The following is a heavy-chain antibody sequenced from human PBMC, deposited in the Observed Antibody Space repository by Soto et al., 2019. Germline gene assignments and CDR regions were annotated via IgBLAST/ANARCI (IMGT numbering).Heavy chain of an antibody. J-gene: IGHJ4*01. CDR3: ARVGMSTVTTPDH. CDR2: ISAYNGNT. Sequence: QVQLVQSGAEVKKPGASVKVSCKASGYTFVSYGFNWVRQAPGQGLEWMGWISAYNGNTIYAQKFQDRVTMTTDTSTSTAYMEVRSLSSDDTAVYYCARVGMSTVTTPDHLGQGTLVTVSS. V-gene: IGHV1-18*01. CDR1: GYTFVSYG. D-gene: IGHD4-17*01.